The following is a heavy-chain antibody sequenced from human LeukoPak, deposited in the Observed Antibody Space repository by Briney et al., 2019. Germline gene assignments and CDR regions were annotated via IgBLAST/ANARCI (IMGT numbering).Heavy chain of an antibody. J-gene: IGHJ4*02. CDR1: GFTFSSYA. Sequence: PGGSLRLSCAASGFTFSSYAMSWVRQAPGKGLEWVSAISGSGGSTYYADSVKGRFTISRDNSKNTLYLQMNSLRAEDTAVYYCAKHPHLIVGATTVDYWGQGTLVTVSS. V-gene: IGHV3-23*01. CDR3: AKHPHLIVGATTVDY. D-gene: IGHD1-26*01. CDR2: ISGSGGST.